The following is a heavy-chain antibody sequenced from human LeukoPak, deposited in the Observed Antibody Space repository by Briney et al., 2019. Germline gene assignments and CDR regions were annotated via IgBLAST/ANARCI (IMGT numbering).Heavy chain of an antibody. Sequence: GGSLRLTCAAAGFTFSYYGMHWARQAPGKGLERVAVIWYDGSNKYYADSVKGRFTISRDNSKNTLYLQMNSLRAEYTAVYYCARDLSGGSSALQCWGQGTLVTVSS. J-gene: IGHJ4*02. V-gene: IGHV3-33*08. CDR1: GFTFSYYG. CDR2: IWYDGSNK. D-gene: IGHD1-26*01. CDR3: ARDLSGGSSALQC.